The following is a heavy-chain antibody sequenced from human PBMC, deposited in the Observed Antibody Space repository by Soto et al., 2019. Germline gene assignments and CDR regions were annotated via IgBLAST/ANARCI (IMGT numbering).Heavy chain of an antibody. J-gene: IGHJ4*02. Sequence: QITLKESGPPLVTPAQTLTLTCAFSGFSLTTTHMGVAWIRRPPGKALEWLALIYWDDDKRYSPSLKNRLAISKDTSRNRVVLTITNMNPEDTGTYFCAHAGDYDLLSFDHCGPGTLGTVSS. CDR1: GFSLTTTHMG. V-gene: IGHV2-5*02. CDR3: AHAGDYDLLSFDH. D-gene: IGHD4-17*01. CDR2: IYWDDDK.